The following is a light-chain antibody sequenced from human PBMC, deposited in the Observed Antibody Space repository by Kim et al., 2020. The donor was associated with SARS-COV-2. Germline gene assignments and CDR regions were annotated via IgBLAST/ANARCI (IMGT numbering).Light chain of an antibody. CDR2: DNN. J-gene: IGLJ2*01. CDR1: SSNVGTNY. CDR3: GTWDSSLTAVV. V-gene: IGLV1-51*01. Sequence: GHKVTISCSGDSSNVGTNYVSWYQQLPGTAPKLLIYDNNERPSGIPDRFSGSKSGTSATLGITGLQTGDEADYYCGTWDSSLTAVVFGGGTQLTVL.